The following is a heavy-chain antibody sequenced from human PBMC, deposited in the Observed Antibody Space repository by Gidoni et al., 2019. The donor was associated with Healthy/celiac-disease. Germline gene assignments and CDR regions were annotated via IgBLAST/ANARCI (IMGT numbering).Heavy chain of an antibody. CDR2: IWYDGSNK. D-gene: IGHD6-13*01. CDR1: GFTFSSYG. CDR3: ARVTPAAEFNDAFDI. V-gene: IGHV3-33*01. Sequence: QVQLVESGGGVVQPGRSLRLSWAASGFTFSSYGMHWVRQAPGKGLEWVAVIWYDGSNKYYADSVKGRFTISRDNSKNTLYLQMNSLRAEDTAVYYCARVTPAAEFNDAFDIWGQGTMVTVSS. J-gene: IGHJ3*02.